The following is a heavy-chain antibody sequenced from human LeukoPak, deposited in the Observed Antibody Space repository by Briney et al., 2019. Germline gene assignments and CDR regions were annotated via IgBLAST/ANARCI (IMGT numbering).Heavy chain of an antibody. D-gene: IGHD3-22*01. CDR1: GFTFSSYV. V-gene: IGHV3-30-3*01. Sequence: GGSLRLSCAASGFTFSSYVMHWVRQPPGKGLEWMAIISYDGSNTYYTDSLMGRFTISRDNSKNTLYLQMNSLRPEDTAVYYCARQPNYYDTLDYWDPGTLVTVSS. J-gene: IGHJ4*02. CDR2: ISYDGSNT. CDR3: ARQPNYYDTLDY.